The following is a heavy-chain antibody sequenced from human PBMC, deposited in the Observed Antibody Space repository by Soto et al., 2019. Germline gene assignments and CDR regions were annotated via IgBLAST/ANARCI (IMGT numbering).Heavy chain of an antibody. CDR2: IIPIFGTA. D-gene: IGHD6-13*01. CDR1: GGTFSSYA. J-gene: IGHJ4*02. CDR3: ARGAANIAAAGSGNFDY. Sequence: SVKVSCKASGGTFSSYAISWVRQAPGQGLEWMGGIIPIFGTASYAQKFQGRVTITADESTSTAYMELSSLRSEDTAVYYCARGAANIAAAGSGNFDYWGQGTLVTVSS. V-gene: IGHV1-69*13.